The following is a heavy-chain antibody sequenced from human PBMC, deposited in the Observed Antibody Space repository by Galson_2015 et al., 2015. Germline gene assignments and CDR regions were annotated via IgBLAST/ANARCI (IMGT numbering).Heavy chain of an antibody. D-gene: IGHD4-17*01. CDR2: ISAYNGNT. Sequence: SAKVSCKASGYTFNTYDISWVRQAPGQGLEWMGWISAYNGNTNYAQKVQGRVTMTRNTFISTAYMELSSLRSEDTAVYYCARGDDYGDIKHNWFDPWGQGTLVTVSS. J-gene: IGHJ5*02. CDR1: GYTFNTYD. V-gene: IGHV1-18*01. CDR3: ARGDDYGDIKHNWFDP.